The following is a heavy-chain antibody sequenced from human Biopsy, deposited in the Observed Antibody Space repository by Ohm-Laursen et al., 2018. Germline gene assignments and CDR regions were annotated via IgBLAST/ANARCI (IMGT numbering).Heavy chain of an antibody. V-gene: IGHV4-59*07. D-gene: IGHD3-9*01. CDR3: ARGRGWGNTYFRSFDY. J-gene: IGHJ4*02. CDR1: GGSLSGYF. CDR2: NQNSGST. Sequence: SDTLSLTCAVSGGSLSGYFWSWIRQPLGKGLEWIGHNQNSGSTNYNPSLKSRVTISADTSKNQFSLKLSSVTAADTAMYYCARGRGWGNTYFRSFDYWGQGTLVTVSS.